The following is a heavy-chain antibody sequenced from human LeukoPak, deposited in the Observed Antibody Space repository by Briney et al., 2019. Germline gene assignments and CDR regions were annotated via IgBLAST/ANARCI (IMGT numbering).Heavy chain of an antibody. D-gene: IGHD5-18*01. V-gene: IGHV1-2*06. CDR2: INPNSGGT. CDR1: GYTFTGYY. Sequence: ASVKVSCKASGYTFTGYYMHWVRQAPGQGLEWMGRINPNSGGTNYAQKFQGRVTMTRDTSLSTAYMELSRLRSDDTAVYYCAILDTAMVLDYWGQGTLVTVSS. J-gene: IGHJ4*02. CDR3: AILDTAMVLDY.